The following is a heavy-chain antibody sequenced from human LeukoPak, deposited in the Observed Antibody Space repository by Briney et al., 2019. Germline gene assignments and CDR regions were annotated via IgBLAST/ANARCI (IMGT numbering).Heavy chain of an antibody. D-gene: IGHD3-3*01. CDR1: GYTFTSYD. V-gene: IGHV1-8*01. CDR3: ARLLDYDFWSGYYYYYYGMDV. CDR2: MNPNSGNT. J-gene: IGHJ6*02. Sequence: ASVKVSCKASGYTFTSYDINWVRQATGQGLEWMGWMNPNSGNTGYAQKFQGRVTMTRNTSISTAYMELSSLRSEDTAVYYCARLLDYDFWSGYYYYYYGMDVWGQGTTVTVSS.